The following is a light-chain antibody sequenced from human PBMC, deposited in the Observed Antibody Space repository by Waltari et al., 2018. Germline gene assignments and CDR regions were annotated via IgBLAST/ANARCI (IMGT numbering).Light chain of an antibody. CDR1: ILGNNY. J-gene: IGLJ3*02. Sequence: SYELTQPPSVSVSPGQTASITRSGDILGNNYASWYQQKPGQSPRLVIYQDTKRPSEIPERFSGSKSANAATLTITGTQAVDEADYYCQALGTGAWVFGGGTKLTVL. CDR3: QALGTGAWV. V-gene: IGLV3-1*01. CDR2: QDT.